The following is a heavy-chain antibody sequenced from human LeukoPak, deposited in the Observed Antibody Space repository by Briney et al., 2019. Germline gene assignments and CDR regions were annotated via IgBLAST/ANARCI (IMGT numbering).Heavy chain of an antibody. D-gene: IGHD6-19*01. CDR1: GVTFDDYA. Sequence: PGGSLRLSCAASGVTFDDYAMHWVRQAPGKGLEWVSGISWNSGSIGYADSVKGRFTISRDNAKNSLYLQMNSLRAEDTALYYCAKDPGIAVAVRDYYYGMDVWGQGTTVTVSS. CDR2: ISWNSGSI. CDR3: AKDPGIAVAVRDYYYGMDV. V-gene: IGHV3-9*01. J-gene: IGHJ6*02.